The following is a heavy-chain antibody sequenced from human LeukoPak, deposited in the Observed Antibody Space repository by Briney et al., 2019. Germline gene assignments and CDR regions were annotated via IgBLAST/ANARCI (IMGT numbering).Heavy chain of an antibody. D-gene: IGHD3-22*01. J-gene: IGHJ4*02. CDR2: INTNTGNP. Sequence: PLASVKVSCKSSGGVFTTYTMNWVRQAPGQGLEWMGWINTNTGNPTYAQGFTGRFVFSLDTSVSTAYLQISSLKAEDTAVYYCARDWASYYYDYSGYPYWGQGTLVTVSS. CDR3: ARDWASYYYDYSGYPY. CDR1: GGVFTTYT. V-gene: IGHV7-4-1*02.